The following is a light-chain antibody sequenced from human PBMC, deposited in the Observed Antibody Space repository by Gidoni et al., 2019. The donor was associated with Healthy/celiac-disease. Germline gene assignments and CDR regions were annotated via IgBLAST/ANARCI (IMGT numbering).Light chain of an antibody. Sequence: DIVMTQTPDSLAGSLGERATINCKSSQSVLYSSNNKNYLAWYQQKPGQPPKLLIYWASTRESGFPDRFSGSGSGTDFTLTISSLQAEDVAVYYCQQYYSTPHPFXQXTKLEIK. V-gene: IGKV4-1*01. CDR3: QQYYSTPHP. CDR1: QSVLYSSNNKNY. J-gene: IGKJ2*01. CDR2: WAS.